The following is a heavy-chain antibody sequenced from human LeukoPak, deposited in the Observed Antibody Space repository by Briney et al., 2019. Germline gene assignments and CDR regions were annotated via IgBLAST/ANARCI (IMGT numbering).Heavy chain of an antibody. CDR2: INHSGST. CDR1: GGSFSGYY. J-gene: IGHJ4*02. Sequence: SETLSLTCAVYGGSFSGYYWSWIRQPPGKGLEWIGEINHSGSTNYNPSLKSRVTISVDTSKNQFSLKLSSVTAADTAVYYCARGSGDFPLWGQGTLVTVSS. CDR3: ARGSGDFPL. D-gene: IGHD4-17*01. V-gene: IGHV4-34*01.